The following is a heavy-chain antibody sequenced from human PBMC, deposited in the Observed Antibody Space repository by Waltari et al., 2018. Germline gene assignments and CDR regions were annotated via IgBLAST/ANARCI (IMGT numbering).Heavy chain of an antibody. J-gene: IGHJ3*02. CDR1: GYTFTGYY. V-gene: IGHV1-2*02. Sequence: QVQLVQSGAEVKKPGASVKVSCKASGYTFTGYYMHWVRQAPGQGLEWMGWINPNSGGTNYAQKFQGRVTMTRDTSISTAYMELSRLRSDDTAVYYCVRDLSGTGTTHEAFDIWGQGTMVTVSS. CDR2: INPNSGGT. D-gene: IGHD1-7*01. CDR3: VRDLSGTGTTHEAFDI.